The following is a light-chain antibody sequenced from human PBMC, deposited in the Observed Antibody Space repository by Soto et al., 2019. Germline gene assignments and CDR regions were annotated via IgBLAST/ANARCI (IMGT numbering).Light chain of an antibody. CDR2: GAS. J-gene: IGKJ2*01. V-gene: IGKV3-20*01. CDR1: QSVSSSY. Sequence: EIVLTQSPGTLSLSPGERATLSCRASQSVSSSYLAWYQQKPGQAPRLLIDGASSRATGIPDRFSGSGSGTDFTLTISRLEPEDFAVYYCKQYGSSPLYTFGQGTKLEIK. CDR3: KQYGSSPLYT.